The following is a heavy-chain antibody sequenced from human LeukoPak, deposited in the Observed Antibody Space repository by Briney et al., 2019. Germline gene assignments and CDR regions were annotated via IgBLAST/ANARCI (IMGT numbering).Heavy chain of an antibody. D-gene: IGHD3-22*01. CDR3: ARGIGLDYDSSGLD. J-gene: IGHJ4*02. CDR1: GYTFTNYY. V-gene: IGHV1-46*01. Sequence: ASVKVSCKSSGYTFTNYYMHWVRQAPGQGLEWMGVIHPSGGSTSFAQKFQGRVTMTRDTSTSTVYMELSSLRSDGTAVYYCARGIGLDYDSSGLDWGQGTLVTVSS. CDR2: IHPSGGST.